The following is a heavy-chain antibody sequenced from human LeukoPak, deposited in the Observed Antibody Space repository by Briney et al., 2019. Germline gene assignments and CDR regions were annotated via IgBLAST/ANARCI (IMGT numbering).Heavy chain of an antibody. V-gene: IGHV1-69*05. D-gene: IGHD3-22*01. CDR3: ATLDYYDAQLDL. CDR1: GGTLSSYA. Sequence: SVKVSCKASGGTLSSYAISWVRQAPGQGREWMGRIIPIFGTANYAQKFQGRVTLTTDASTSTAYMELSSLRSEDTAVYYCATLDYYDAQLDLWGQKTLVTLSS. J-gene: IGHJ5*02. CDR2: IIPIFGTA.